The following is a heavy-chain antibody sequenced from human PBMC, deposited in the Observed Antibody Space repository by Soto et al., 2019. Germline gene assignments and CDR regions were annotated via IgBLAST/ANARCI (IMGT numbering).Heavy chain of an antibody. J-gene: IGHJ5*02. D-gene: IGHD2-2*01. CDR2: INHSGST. CDR3: ARLFGCSTTCYFDP. Sequence: SETLSLTCAVYGGSFSGYYWSWIRQPPGKGLEWIGEINHSGSTNYNPSLKSRVTISVDTSKNQFSLKLSSVTAADTAVYYWARLFGCSTTCYFDPWGQGTLVTVSS. CDR1: GGSFSGYY. V-gene: IGHV4-34*01.